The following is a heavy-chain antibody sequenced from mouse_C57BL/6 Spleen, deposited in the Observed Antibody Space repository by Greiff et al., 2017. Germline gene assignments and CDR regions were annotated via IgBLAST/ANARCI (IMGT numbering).Heavy chain of an antibody. V-gene: IGHV1-19*01. CDR3: ARWGPYSISWYFDV. J-gene: IGHJ1*03. D-gene: IGHD2-5*01. CDR1: GYTFTDYY. CDR2: INPYNGGT. Sequence: VQLQQSGPVLVKPGASVKMSCKASGYTFTDYYMNWVKQSHGKSLEWIGVINPYNGGTSYNQKFKGKATLTVDKSSSTAYMELNSLTSEDSAVXYCARWGPYSISWYFDVWGTGTTVTVPS.